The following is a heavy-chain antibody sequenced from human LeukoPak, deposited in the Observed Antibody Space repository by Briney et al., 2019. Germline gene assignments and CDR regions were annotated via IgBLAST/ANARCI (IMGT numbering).Heavy chain of an antibody. J-gene: IGHJ4*02. CDR2: ISHEGSIQ. V-gene: IGHV3-30-3*01. CDR1: GFTFSTLT. Sequence: PGRSLRLSCAASGFTFSTLTMYWVRQAPGKGLEWVAVISHEGSIQYYADSVRGRFTISRDNSKKTVSLQMNSLRGEDTAVYFCVGDRIPGPPGYFDYWGQGTLVTVSS. D-gene: IGHD1-14*01. CDR3: VGDRIPGPPGYFDY.